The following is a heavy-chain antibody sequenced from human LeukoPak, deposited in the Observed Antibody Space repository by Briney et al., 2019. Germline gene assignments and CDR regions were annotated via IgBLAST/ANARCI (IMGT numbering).Heavy chain of an antibody. CDR3: ARDSGGGVTNADY. Sequence: PWGSLRLSCAASGFTFSSYAMHWVRHAPGKGLEWVAVISYDGSNKYNADSVKGRFTISRDNSKNTLYLQMNSLRAEDTAVYYCARDSGGGVTNADYWGQGTLVTVSS. D-gene: IGHD3-16*01. CDR2: ISYDGSNK. CDR1: GFTFSSYA. J-gene: IGHJ4*02. V-gene: IGHV3-30*04.